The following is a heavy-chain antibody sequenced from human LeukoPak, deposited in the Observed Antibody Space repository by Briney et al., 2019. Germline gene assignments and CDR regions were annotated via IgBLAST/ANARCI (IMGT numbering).Heavy chain of an antibody. CDR2: IYYSGST. CDR3: AVGYYGSGTPFDY. J-gene: IGHJ4*02. CDR1: GGSISSGGYY. V-gene: IGHV4-31*03. D-gene: IGHD3-10*01. Sequence: PSETLSLTCTVSGGSISSGGYYWSWLRQHPGKGLEWIGYIYYSGSTYYNPSLKSRVTISVDTSKNQFSLKLSSVTAADTAVYYCAVGYYGSGTPFDYWGQGTLVTASS.